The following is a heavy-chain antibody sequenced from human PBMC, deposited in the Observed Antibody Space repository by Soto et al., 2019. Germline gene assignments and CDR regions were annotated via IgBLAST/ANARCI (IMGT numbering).Heavy chain of an antibody. D-gene: IGHD2-21*02. V-gene: IGHV4-39*01. CDR2: IYYSGST. CDR1: GGSISSSTYY. J-gene: IGHJ4*02. Sequence: SETLSLTCTVSGGSISSSTYYWGWIRQPPGKGLEWIGSIYYSGSTYYNPSLKSRVTISVDTSKNQFSLKLSSVTAADTAVYYCARDRPPECGGDCYSRRVGATSXDYWGQGTLVTVSS. CDR3: ARDRPPECGGDCYSRRVGATSXDY.